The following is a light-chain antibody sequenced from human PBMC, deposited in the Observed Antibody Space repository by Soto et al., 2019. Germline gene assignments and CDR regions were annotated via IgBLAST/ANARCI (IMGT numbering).Light chain of an antibody. CDR2: DVS. CDR3: QQRSNWIT. V-gene: IGKV3-11*01. CDR1: QSVSSY. J-gene: IGKJ5*01. Sequence: EIVLTQSPATLSLSPGERATLSCRASQSVSSYLAWYQQKPGQALRLLIYDVSNSATGVPARFSGSGSGTDFTLTISSLEPEDFAVYYCQQRSNWITFGQGTRLEIE.